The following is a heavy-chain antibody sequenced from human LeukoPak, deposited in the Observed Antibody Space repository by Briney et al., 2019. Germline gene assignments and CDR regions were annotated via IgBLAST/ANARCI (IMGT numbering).Heavy chain of an antibody. D-gene: IGHD3-22*01. J-gene: IGHJ3*02. Sequence: ASVKVSCKASGYTFTSYGISWVRQAPGQGLEWMGWISAYNGNTNYAQKLQGRVTMTTDTSTSTAYMELRSLRSDDTAVYYCVRGDYYDSSGQDAFDIWGQGTMVTVSS. CDR3: VRGDYYDSSGQDAFDI. V-gene: IGHV1-18*01. CDR1: GYTFTSYG. CDR2: ISAYNGNT.